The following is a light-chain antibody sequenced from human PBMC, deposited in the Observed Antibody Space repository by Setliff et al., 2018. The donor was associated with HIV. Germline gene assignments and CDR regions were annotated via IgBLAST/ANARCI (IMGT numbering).Light chain of an antibody. V-gene: IGLV2-14*03. CDR1: SSDVGGYNF. CDR3: SPYTSSSTLNV. Sequence: QPALTQPASVSGSPGQSITISCTGTSSDVGGYNFVSWYQHHPGKAPILMIYDVSTRPSGVSNRFSGSKSDNTASLTISGLQAEDEADYYCSPYTSSSTLNVFGTGTKVTVL. CDR2: DVS. J-gene: IGLJ1*01.